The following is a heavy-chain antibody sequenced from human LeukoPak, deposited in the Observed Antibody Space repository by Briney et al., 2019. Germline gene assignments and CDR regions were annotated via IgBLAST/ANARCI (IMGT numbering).Heavy chain of an antibody. CDR3: AGQSGATTWGYFDG. Sequence: KTSETLSLTCTVSGGPISTSSYYWGWIRQPPGKGLEWIGSIYYSGSTYYNPSLKSRVTISVDTSKSQFSLRLSSVTAADTAVYYCAGQSGATTWGYFDGWGQGTLVTVSS. J-gene: IGHJ4*02. CDR2: IYYSGST. CDR1: GGPISTSSYY. V-gene: IGHV4-39*01. D-gene: IGHD1-26*01.